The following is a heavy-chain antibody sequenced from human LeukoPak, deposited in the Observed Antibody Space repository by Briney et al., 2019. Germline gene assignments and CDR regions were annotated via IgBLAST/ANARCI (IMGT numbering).Heavy chain of an antibody. CDR1: GYTFTGYY. D-gene: IGHD3-10*01. CDR3: ARDRDYGSGIFDY. Sequence: ASVKVSCKASGYTFTGYYMHWVRQAPRQGLEWMGWINPNSGGTNYAQKFQGRVTMTRDTSISTAYMELNRLGSDDTAVYYCARDRDYGSGIFDYWGQGTLVTVSS. J-gene: IGHJ4*02. V-gene: IGHV1-2*02. CDR2: INPNSGGT.